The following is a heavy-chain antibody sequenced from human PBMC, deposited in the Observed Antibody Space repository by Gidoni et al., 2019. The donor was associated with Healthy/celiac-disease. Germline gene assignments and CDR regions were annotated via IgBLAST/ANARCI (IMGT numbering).Heavy chain of an antibody. V-gene: IGHV3-30*18. CDR2: RSYDGSNK. D-gene: IGHD2-2*01. CDR1: GFTFSSYG. CDR3: AKEETIVGVPAALDY. J-gene: IGHJ4*02. Sequence: QVQLVESGGGVVPPGRSLRLSCAASGFTFSSYGMHWVRPAPGKGLEWVAVRSYDGSNKYYADSVKGRFTSSRDNSKNTRYLQMNSRRAEDTAVYYCAKEETIVGVPAALDYWGQGTLVTVSS.